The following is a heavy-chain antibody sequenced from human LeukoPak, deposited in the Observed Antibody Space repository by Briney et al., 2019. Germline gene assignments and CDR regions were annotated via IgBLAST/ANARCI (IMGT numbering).Heavy chain of an antibody. CDR3: ARSDQGPEE. CDR1: GFTFINYW. J-gene: IGHJ4*02. Sequence: GWSLRLSCATTGFTFINYWMNWVRQAPGKGLEWVAIVNTDGSKKHYVDSVSGRFIVSRDNAKNSLYLQITSLRGDDTALYYCARSDQGPEEWGQGTLVTVSS. D-gene: IGHD2-2*01. CDR2: VNTDGSKK. V-gene: IGHV3-7*01.